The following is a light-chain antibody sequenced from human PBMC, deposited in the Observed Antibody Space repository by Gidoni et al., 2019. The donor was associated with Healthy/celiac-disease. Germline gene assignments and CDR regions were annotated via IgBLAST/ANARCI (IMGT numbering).Light chain of an antibody. CDR1: QSVSSSY. J-gene: IGKJ4*01. Sequence: EIVLTPPPGTLSLSPVERATPACRASQSVSSSYLAWYQQKPGQAPRLLIYGASSRATGIPDRFSGSGSGTDFTLTISRLEPEDFAVYYCQQYGSSPLTFGGGTKVEIK. CDR3: QQYGSSPLT. CDR2: GAS. V-gene: IGKV3-20*01.